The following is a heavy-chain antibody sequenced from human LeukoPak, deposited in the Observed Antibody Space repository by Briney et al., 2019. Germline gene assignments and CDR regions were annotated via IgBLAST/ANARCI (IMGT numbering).Heavy chain of an antibody. V-gene: IGHV3-7*01. CDR3: ARVGQQLAWPYYYYYYMDV. CDR2: IKQDGSEK. J-gene: IGHJ6*03. CDR1: GFTFSSYW. Sequence: GGSLRLSCAASGFTFSSYWMSWVRQAPGKGLEWVANIKQDGSEKYYVDSVKGRFTISRDNAKNSLYLQMNSLRAEDTAVYYCARVGQQLAWPYYYYYYMDVWGKGTTVTVSS. D-gene: IGHD6-13*01.